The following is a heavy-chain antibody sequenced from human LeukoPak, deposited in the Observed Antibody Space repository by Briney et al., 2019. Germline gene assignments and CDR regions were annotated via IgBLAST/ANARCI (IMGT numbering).Heavy chain of an antibody. J-gene: IGHJ4*02. D-gene: IGHD2-15*01. V-gene: IGHV3-23*01. Sequence: PGASLRLSCAASGFTFSNYAMTWVRQAPGKGLEWVSALSGSGNGTYYADSVKGRFTISRDNSKNTLYLRTNSLRAEDTAVYYCAKDTAALSFVIDSWGQGTLVTVSS. CDR2: LSGSGNGT. CDR1: GFTFSNYA. CDR3: AKDTAALSFVIDS.